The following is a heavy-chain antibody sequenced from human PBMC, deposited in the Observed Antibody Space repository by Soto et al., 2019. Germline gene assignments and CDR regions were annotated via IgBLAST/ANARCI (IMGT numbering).Heavy chain of an antibody. V-gene: IGHV3-23*01. Sequence: PGGSLRLSCAASGFTFSSFVMAWVRQAPGKGLEWVSDISGDGDSTNYADSVRGRFTISRDKSKNTLYLQMSSLRADDTAVYYCAKSPSYDFWTGYYSYGYFDYWGQGTLVTVSS. D-gene: IGHD3-3*01. CDR1: GFTFSSFV. J-gene: IGHJ4*02. CDR3: AKSPSYDFWTGYYSYGYFDY. CDR2: ISGDGDST.